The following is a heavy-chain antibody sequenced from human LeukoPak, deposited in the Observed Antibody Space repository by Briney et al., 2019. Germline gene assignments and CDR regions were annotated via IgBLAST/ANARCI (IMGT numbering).Heavy chain of an antibody. V-gene: IGHV4-59*01. D-gene: IGHD6-19*01. CDR2: IYYSGST. CDR3: ASRSGWYVEY. J-gene: IGHJ4*02. CDR1: GGSISSYY. Sequence: SETLSLTCTVSGGSISSYYRSWIRQPPGKGLEWIGYIYYSGSTNYNPSLKSRVTISVDTSKNQFSLKLSSVTAADTAVYYCASRSGWYVEYWGQGTLVTVSS.